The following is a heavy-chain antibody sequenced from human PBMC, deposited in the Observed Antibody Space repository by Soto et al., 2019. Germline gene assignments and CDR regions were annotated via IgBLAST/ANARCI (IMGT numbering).Heavy chain of an antibody. J-gene: IGHJ6*02. CDR1: GFTFRNFV. V-gene: IGHV3-30*18. D-gene: IGHD3-3*01. CDR3: AKDQSSIFRSGSGVDV. CDR2: ISYAGNNI. Sequence: QVQLLESGGGVVQPGRSLRISCAASGFTFRNFVMHWVRQAPGKGLEWVAVISYAGNNIFYADSVKGRFTISRDNSGNTRYLEMSSLRGEDTAVYYCAKDQSSIFRSGSGVDVWGQGTTVTVSS.